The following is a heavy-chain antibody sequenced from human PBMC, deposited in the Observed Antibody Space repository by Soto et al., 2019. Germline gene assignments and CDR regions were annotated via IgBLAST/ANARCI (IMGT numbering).Heavy chain of an antibody. CDR2: ISAYNGNT. CDR1: GYTFTSYG. J-gene: IGHJ5*02. Sequence: ASVKVSCKASGYTFTSYGISWVRQAPGQGLEWMGWISAYNGNTNYAQKLQGRVTMTTDTSIRTAYMELSSLRSEDTAVYYCARSPQSLFYYGPGTNWFDPWGQGTLVTVSS. CDR3: ARSPQSLFYYGPGTNWFDP. V-gene: IGHV1-18*01. D-gene: IGHD3-10*01.